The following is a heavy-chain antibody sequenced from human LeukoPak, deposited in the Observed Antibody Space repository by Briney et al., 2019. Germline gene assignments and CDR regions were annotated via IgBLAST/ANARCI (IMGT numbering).Heavy chain of an antibody. CDR3: AISGSYFGAFDI. V-gene: IGHV4-30-4*08. CDR2: IYYSGST. CDR1: GGSISSGDYY. D-gene: IGHD1-26*01. J-gene: IGHJ3*02. Sequence: PSETLSLTCTVSGGSISSGDYYWSWIRQPPGKGLEWIGYIYYSGSTYYNPSLKSRVTISVDTSKNQFSLKLSSVTAADTAVYYCAISGSYFGAFDIWGQGTMVTVSS.